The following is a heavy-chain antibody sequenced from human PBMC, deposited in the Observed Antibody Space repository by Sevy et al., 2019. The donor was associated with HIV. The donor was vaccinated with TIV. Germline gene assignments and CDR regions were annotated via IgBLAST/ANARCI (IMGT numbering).Heavy chain of an antibody. Sequence: GGSLRLSCAASGFIFSSYGMHWVRQAPGKGLEWVAVISYDGSNKYYADSVKGRFTISRDNSKNTLYLQMNSLRAEDTAVYYCAKPLHGMAAADFDYWGQGTLVTVSS. CDR1: GFIFSSYG. CDR3: AKPLHGMAAADFDY. CDR2: ISYDGSNK. D-gene: IGHD6-13*01. V-gene: IGHV3-30*18. J-gene: IGHJ4*02.